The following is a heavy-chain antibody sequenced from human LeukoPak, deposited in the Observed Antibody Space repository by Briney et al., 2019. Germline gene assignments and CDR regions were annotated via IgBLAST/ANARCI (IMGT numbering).Heavy chain of an antibody. CDR3: ARDQQQLVLIHLDAFDI. D-gene: IGHD6-6*01. CDR2: IYTSGST. CDR1: GGSISSGSYY. J-gene: IGHJ3*02. Sequence: SQTLSLTCTVAGGSISSGSYYWSWLRQPAGKGLEWIGRIYTSGSTNYNPSLKSRVTISVDTSKNQFSLKLSSVNAADTAVYYCARDQQQLVLIHLDAFDIWGQGTMVTVSS. V-gene: IGHV4-61*02.